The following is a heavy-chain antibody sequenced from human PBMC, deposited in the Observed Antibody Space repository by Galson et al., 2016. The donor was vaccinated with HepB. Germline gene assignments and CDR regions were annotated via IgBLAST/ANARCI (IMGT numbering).Heavy chain of an antibody. D-gene: IGHD6-25*01. V-gene: IGHV4-59*11. CDR3: ARQYRGGPSDY. CDR2: MYYDGRT. Sequence: ETLSLTCTVSGDSITSHYWSWIRQPPGKGLEWIGYMYYDGRTNSIPSLKSRFTMSIDTSKNQFSLKLTSVTAADTAVYYCARQYRGGPSDYWGQGTLVIVSS. CDR1: GDSITSHY. J-gene: IGHJ4*02.